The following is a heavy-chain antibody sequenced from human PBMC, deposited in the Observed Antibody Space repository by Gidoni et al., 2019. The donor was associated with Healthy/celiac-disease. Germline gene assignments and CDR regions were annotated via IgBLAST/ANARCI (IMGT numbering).Heavy chain of an antibody. V-gene: IGHV4-34*01. CDR3: XXXTXXXLRXXXWPXXX. D-gene: IGHD3-3*01. CDR2: INHSGST. Sequence: VQLQQWGAGLLKPSETLXLXCAXXXGSXXGYYWSWIRQPPGKGLEWIXEINHSGSTNYNPSLKSRVXXXVXXXKNXXXLKXXXVTXXDTXXXYCXXXTXXXLRXXXWPXXXWG. CDR1: XGSXXGYY. J-gene: IGHJ1*01.